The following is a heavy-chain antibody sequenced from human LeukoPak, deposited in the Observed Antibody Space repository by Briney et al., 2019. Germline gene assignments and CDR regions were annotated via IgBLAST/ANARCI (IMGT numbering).Heavy chain of an antibody. CDR1: GFSFSSYS. J-gene: IGHJ4*02. CDR3: SRSVSCDY. D-gene: IGHD1-26*01. CDR2: ISTGSSTT. Sequence: GGSLRLSCGASGFSFSSYSMNWVRQAPGKGPEWVSYISTGSSTTYYADSVKGRFTISRDNAKNSLYLQMNSLRDEDTAVYYCSRSVSCDYWGQGTLVTVSP. V-gene: IGHV3-48*02.